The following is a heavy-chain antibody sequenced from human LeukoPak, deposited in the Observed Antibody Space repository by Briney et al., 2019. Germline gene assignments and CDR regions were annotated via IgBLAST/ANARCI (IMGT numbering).Heavy chain of an antibody. CDR1: GDTVSSHTAA. Sequence: SQTLSLTCAISGDTVSSHTAAWNWIRQSPSRGLEWLGRTYYRSKWLNDYALSVKSRITINPDTSKNQFSLQLNSVTPEDTAVYYCARNPGYSSSWYLGAFDIWGQGTMVTVSS. CDR2: TYYRSKWLN. V-gene: IGHV6-1*01. J-gene: IGHJ3*02. D-gene: IGHD6-13*01. CDR3: ARNPGYSSSWYLGAFDI.